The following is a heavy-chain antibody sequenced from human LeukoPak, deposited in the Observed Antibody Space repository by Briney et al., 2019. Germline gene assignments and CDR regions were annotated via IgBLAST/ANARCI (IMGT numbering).Heavy chain of an antibody. D-gene: IGHD1-26*01. CDR1: GGSISSYY. CDR3: ARRMGVGATTGFDY. J-gene: IGHJ4*02. V-gene: IGHV4-39*01. Sequence: SETLSLTCTVSGGSISSYYWGWIRQPPGKGLEWIGSIYYGGSTFYNSSLKSRVTISVDTSKNQFSLKLSSVTAADTAVYYCARRMGVGATTGFDYWGQGTLVTVSS. CDR2: IYYGGST.